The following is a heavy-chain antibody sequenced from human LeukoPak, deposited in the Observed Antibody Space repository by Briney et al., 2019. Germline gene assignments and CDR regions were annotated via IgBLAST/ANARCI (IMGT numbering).Heavy chain of an antibody. CDR3: VSFYETY. CDR2: INSDGSWT. J-gene: IGHJ4*02. CDR1: GNYW. Sequence: GGSLRLSCAASGNYWMHWVRQVPGKGLVWVSHINSDGSWTSYADSVKGRFTISKDNAKNTAYLQMNSLRAEDTAVYYCVSFYETYWGRGTLVTVSS. V-gene: IGHV3-74*01. D-gene: IGHD2/OR15-2a*01.